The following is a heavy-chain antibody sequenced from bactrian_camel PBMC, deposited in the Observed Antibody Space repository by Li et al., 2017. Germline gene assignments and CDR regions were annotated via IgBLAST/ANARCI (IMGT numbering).Heavy chain of an antibody. CDR2: INSAGGTT. CDR3: ATGEGFDCSGAYCSLHY. D-gene: IGHD3*01. Sequence: VQLVESGGGLVQPGGSLRLSCEASGFTFSNYWVYWVRQAPGKGLEWVSTINSAGGTTYYAESMKGRFTISRDNAKNTLYLQMNSLKSEDTALYFCATGEGFDCSGAYCSLHYWGQGTQVTVS. V-gene: IGHV3S1*01. J-gene: IGHJ4*01. CDR1: GFTFSNYW.